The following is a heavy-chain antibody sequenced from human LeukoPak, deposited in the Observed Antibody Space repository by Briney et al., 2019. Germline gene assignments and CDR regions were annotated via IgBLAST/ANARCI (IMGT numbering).Heavy chain of an antibody. D-gene: IGHD3-22*01. CDR2: IGTAGDT. CDR1: GFTFSRYV. J-gene: IGHJ2*01. CDR3: ARAAHMVIRGPRYRYFDL. V-gene: IGHV3-13*01. Sequence: GGAPRLSCAASGFTFSRYVMHWVRHATGKGLEWVSAIGTAGDTYYPASVEGRFTISRANAKHSTYLQMNSLRAGDTPVDYSARAAHMVIRGPRYRYFDLWGRRTLV.